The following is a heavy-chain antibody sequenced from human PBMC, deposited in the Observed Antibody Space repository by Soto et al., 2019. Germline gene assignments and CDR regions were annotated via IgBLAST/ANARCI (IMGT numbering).Heavy chain of an antibody. CDR3: ARVGRDSSSWYTRDYYYYGMDV. J-gene: IGHJ6*02. V-gene: IGHV3-23*01. Sequence: GGSLRLSCAASGFTFRSYAMRWVRQAPGKGLEWVSSISGSGGSTYYADSVKGRFTISRDNSKNTLYLQMNSLRAEDTAVYYCARVGRDSSSWYTRDYYYYGMDVWGQGTTVTVSS. D-gene: IGHD6-13*01. CDR2: ISGSGGST. CDR1: GFTFRSYA.